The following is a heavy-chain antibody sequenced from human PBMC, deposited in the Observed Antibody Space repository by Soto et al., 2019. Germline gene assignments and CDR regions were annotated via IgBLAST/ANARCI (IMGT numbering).Heavy chain of an antibody. CDR2: ISAYNGNT. J-gene: IGHJ6*02. V-gene: IGHV1-18*04. CDR1: GYTFTSYG. Sequence: ASVKVSCKASGYTFTSYGISWVRQAPGQGLEWMGWISAYNGNTNYAQKLQGRVTMTTDTSTSTAYMELRSLRSDDTAVYYCARDSVVNYHTLHGSIRGYYYYGMDVWGQGTTVTVSS. CDR3: ARDSVVNYHTLHGSIRGYYYYGMDV. D-gene: IGHD3-9*01.